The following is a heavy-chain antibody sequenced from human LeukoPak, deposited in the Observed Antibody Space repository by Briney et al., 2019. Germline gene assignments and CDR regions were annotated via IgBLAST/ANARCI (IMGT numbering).Heavy chain of an antibody. CDR3: ARALVVPAAIRGEDYYYYYMDV. D-gene: IGHD2-2*02. V-gene: IGHV4-30-2*01. CDR2: IYHSGST. J-gene: IGHJ6*03. CDR1: GGSISRGGYY. Sequence: PSETLSLTCAVSGGSISRGGYYWSWIRQPPGKGLEWIGYIYHSGSTYYNPSLKSRVTISVDRSKNQFSLKLSSVTAADTAVYYCARALVVPAAIRGEDYYYYYMDVWGKGTTVTVSS.